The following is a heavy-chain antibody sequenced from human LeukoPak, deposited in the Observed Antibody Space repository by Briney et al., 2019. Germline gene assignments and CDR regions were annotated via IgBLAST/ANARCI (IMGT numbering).Heavy chain of an antibody. J-gene: IGHJ4*02. D-gene: IGHD6-13*01. Sequence: ASVTVSCKASGYTFTGYYMHWVRQAPGQGLEWMGWINPNSGGTNYAQKFQGRVTMTRDTSISTAYMELSRLRSDDTAVYYCARGYSSSWTRGFVYWGQGTLVTVSS. V-gene: IGHV1-2*02. CDR3: ARGYSSSWTRGFVY. CDR1: GYTFTGYY. CDR2: INPNSGGT.